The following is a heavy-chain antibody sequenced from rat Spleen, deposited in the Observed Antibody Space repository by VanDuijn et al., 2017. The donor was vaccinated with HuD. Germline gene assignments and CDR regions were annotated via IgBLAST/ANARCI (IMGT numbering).Heavy chain of an antibody. CDR2: ISYGDSSGHSGT. CDR1: GFIFSDYN. J-gene: IGHJ2*01. CDR3: ARRHYGYTDYFDY. Sequence: EVQLVESNGGLVQPGRSLKLSCAASGFIFSDYNMAWVRQAPTKGLEWVATISYGDSSGHSGTYYRDSVKGRFTISRDNAKSTLSLQMDSLRSEDTATYYCARRHYGYTDYFDYWGQGVMVTVSS. V-gene: IGHV5-7*01. D-gene: IGHD1-9*01.